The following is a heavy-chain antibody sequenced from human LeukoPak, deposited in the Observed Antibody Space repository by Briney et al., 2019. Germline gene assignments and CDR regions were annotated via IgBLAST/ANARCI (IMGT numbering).Heavy chain of an antibody. CDR3: ARDQAGIAVGGTWGYFDY. V-gene: IGHV3-33*08. CDR2: IWYDGSNK. J-gene: IGHJ4*02. Sequence: PGGSLRLSCATSGFSFTDYPMNWVRQAPGKGLEWVAVIWYDGSNKYYVDSVKGRFTISRDNSKNTLYLQMNSLRAEDTAVYYCARDQAGIAVGGTWGYFDYWGQGTLVTVSS. CDR1: GFSFTDYP. D-gene: IGHD6-19*01.